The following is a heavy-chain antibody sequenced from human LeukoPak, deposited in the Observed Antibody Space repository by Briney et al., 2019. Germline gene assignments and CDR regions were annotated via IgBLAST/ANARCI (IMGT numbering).Heavy chain of an antibody. V-gene: IGHV3-30*18. CDR1: GFTFSSYG. Sequence: GGSLRLSCAASGFTFSSYGMHWVRQAPGKGLEWVAVISYDGSDKYYADSVKGRFTISRDNSKNTLYLQMNSLRAEDTAVYYCAKVYHSDYFFDYWGQGTLVTVSS. D-gene: IGHD4-11*01. J-gene: IGHJ4*02. CDR3: AKVYHSDYFFDY. CDR2: ISYDGSDK.